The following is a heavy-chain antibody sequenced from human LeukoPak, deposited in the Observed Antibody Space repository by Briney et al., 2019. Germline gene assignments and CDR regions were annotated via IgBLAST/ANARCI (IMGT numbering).Heavy chain of an antibody. Sequence: PSETLSLTCTVSGGSISSYYWSWIRQPPGKGLEWIGYIYYSGSTNYNPSLKSRVTISVDTSNNQFSLKLSSVTAADTAVYYCARVARGELSLPLSYFDYWGQGTLVTVSS. CDR2: IYYSGST. D-gene: IGHD3-16*02. CDR1: GGSISSYY. J-gene: IGHJ4*02. CDR3: ARVARGELSLPLSYFDY. V-gene: IGHV4-59*01.